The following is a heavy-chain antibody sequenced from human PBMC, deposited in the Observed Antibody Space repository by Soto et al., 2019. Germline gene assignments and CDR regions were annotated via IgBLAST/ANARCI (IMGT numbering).Heavy chain of an antibody. D-gene: IGHD3-22*01. CDR1: GYTFTSYG. CDR2: ISAYHGNT. CDR3: ARERGYYDSSGQELHRMFEP. V-gene: IGHV1-18*04. J-gene: IGHJ5*02. Sequence: ASVKVSCKASGYTFTSYGISWVRQAPGQGLEWMGWISAYHGNTNYAQKLQGRVTRTTDTSRSTAYMERRSQRSDDTAVYYCARERGYYDSSGQELHRMFEPWG.